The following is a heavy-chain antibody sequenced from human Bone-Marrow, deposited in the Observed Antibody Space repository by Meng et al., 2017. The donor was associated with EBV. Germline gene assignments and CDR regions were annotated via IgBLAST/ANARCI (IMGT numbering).Heavy chain of an antibody. J-gene: IGHJ4*02. CDR3: AKSSSSTPGVVDS. Sequence: QVQLQESGPGLVKPSETLSLTCTVAGASVSGGTCHWSWIRQPPGKELEWIGYIYDGGTTIYNPSLKSRVTIFLDTSRNQFSLGLRSVTTADTAVYYCAKSSSSTPGVVDSWGQGTLVTVSS. D-gene: IGHD6-6*01. CDR1: GASVSGGTCH. CDR2: IYDGGTT. V-gene: IGHV4-61*01.